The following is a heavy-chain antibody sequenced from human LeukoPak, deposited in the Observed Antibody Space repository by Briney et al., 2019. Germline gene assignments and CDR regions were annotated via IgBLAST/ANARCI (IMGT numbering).Heavy chain of an antibody. V-gene: IGHV4-59*01. Sequence: PSETLSLTCAVSGGSISSFYWSWVRQPPGKGLEWIGNIHYSGSANYNPSLRSRVTISVDTSKTQFSLRLTSVTAADTAVYYCARPRGYYTADAFDIWGQGTMVTVSS. D-gene: IGHD3-22*01. CDR1: GGSISSFY. J-gene: IGHJ3*02. CDR3: ARPRGYYTADAFDI. CDR2: IHYSGSA.